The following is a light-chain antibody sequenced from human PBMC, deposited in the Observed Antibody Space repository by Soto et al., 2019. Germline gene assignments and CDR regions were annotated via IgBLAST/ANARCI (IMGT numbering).Light chain of an antibody. CDR3: QSYDSGLSCEV. J-gene: IGLJ2*01. Sequence: QSVLTQPPSVSGAPGQTVTISCTGSSSNIGANYGVHWYQHLPGTAPKLLIYGNSYRPSWVPDRFSGSKSGTSTSLAITGLQAEDEADYYYQSYDSGLSCEVFGGGTKLTVL. CDR1: SSNIGANYG. CDR2: GNS. V-gene: IGLV1-40*01.